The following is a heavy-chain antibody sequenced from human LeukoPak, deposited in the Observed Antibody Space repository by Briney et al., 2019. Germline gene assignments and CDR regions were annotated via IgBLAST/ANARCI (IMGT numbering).Heavy chain of an antibody. CDR2: INQDGSEK. CDR1: GFTFSTFW. Sequence: GGSLRLSCAASGFTFSTFWLSWVRQAPGKGLEWVANINQDGSEKYYVDSMKGRFTVSRDNAKNSLYLQMNSLRAEDTAVYYGARDPYGDYEDYWGQGTLVTVSS. D-gene: IGHD4-17*01. CDR3: ARDPYGDYEDY. J-gene: IGHJ4*02. V-gene: IGHV3-7*01.